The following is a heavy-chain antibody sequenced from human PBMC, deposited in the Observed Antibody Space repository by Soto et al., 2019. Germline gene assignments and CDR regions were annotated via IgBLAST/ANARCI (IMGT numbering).Heavy chain of an antibody. Sequence: HPGGSLRLSCAASGFTFSSYGINWVRQAPGKGLEWVSGISGSGDSTHYADSVKGRFTISRDNSKNTLYLQMNSLRAEDTAVYYCAKVSSAWYAGFFDLWGQGTLVTVSS. D-gene: IGHD2-8*01. CDR2: ISGSGDST. V-gene: IGHV3-23*01. J-gene: IGHJ4*02. CDR3: AKVSSAWYAGFFDL. CDR1: GFTFSSYG.